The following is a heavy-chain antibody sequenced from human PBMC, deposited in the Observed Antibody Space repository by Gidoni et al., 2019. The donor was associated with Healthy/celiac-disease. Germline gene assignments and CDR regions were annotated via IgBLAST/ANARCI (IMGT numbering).Heavy chain of an antibody. Sequence: QVQLVESGGGVVQPGRSLSLSCAASGFTFSSYGRHWVRQAPGKGLEWVAVISYDGSNKDYADSVKGRFTISRDNSKNTLYLQMNSLRAEDTAVYYCARDVDPYYYYGMDVWGQGTTVTVSS. CDR1: GFTFSSYG. CDR2: ISYDGSNK. CDR3: ARDVDPYYYYGMDV. V-gene: IGHV3-30*03. J-gene: IGHJ6*02.